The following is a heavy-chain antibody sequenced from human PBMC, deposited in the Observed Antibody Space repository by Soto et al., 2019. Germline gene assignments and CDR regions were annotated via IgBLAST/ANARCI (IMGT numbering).Heavy chain of an antibody. J-gene: IGHJ4*02. Sequence: GGSLRLSCAASGFTFSSYAMHWVRQAPGKGLEWVAVISYDGSNKYYADSVKGRFTISRDNSKNTLYLQMNSLRAEDTAVYYCARAPYDSSGYSIDFWGQGTLVTVSS. CDR1: GFTFSSYA. CDR3: ARAPYDSSGYSIDF. V-gene: IGHV3-30-3*01. D-gene: IGHD3-22*01. CDR2: ISYDGSNK.